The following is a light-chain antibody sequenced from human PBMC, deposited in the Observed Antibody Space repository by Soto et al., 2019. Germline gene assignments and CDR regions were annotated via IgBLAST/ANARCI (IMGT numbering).Light chain of an antibody. CDR1: QSVSSNY. Sequence: EIVLTQSPGTLSLSPGERATLSCRASQSVSSNYLAWYQQKPGQAPRLLIYGASRRATGIPDRFSGSGSGTDFTLTISRLEPEDFAVYYCQQYGNSPPRTFGQGTKVEIK. V-gene: IGKV3-20*01. CDR3: QQYGNSPPRT. CDR2: GAS. J-gene: IGKJ1*01.